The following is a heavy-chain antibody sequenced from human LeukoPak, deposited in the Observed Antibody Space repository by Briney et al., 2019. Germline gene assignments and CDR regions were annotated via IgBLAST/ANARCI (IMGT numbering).Heavy chain of an antibody. CDR3: SRALTPNYSTTSGGY. CDR2: INGDGSTT. V-gene: IGHV3-74*01. J-gene: IGHJ4*02. Sequence: GSLRLSCAASGFTFSNYWVHWVRQAPGKGLVWVSRINGDGSTTTYADSVEGRFTISRDNAKNTLYPQMNSLRAEDTAVYYCSRALTPNYSTTSGGYWGQGTLVTVSS. D-gene: IGHD3-10*02. CDR1: GFTFSNYW.